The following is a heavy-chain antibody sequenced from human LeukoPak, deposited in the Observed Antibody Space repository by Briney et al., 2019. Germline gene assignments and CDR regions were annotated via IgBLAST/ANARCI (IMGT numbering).Heavy chain of an antibody. V-gene: IGHV1-69*01. D-gene: IGHD2-2*01. CDR1: GGTFSSYA. J-gene: IGHJ3*02. CDR2: IIPIFGTA. Sequence: GASVKVSCKASGGTFSSYAISWVRQAPGQGLEWRGGIIPIFGTANYAQKFQGRVTITADESTSTAYMELSSLRSEDTAVYYCARVVVPAALDAFDIWGQGTMVTVSS. CDR3: ARVVVPAALDAFDI.